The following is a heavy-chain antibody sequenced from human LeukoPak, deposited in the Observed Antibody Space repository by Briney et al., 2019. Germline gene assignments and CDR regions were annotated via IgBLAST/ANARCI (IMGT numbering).Heavy chain of an antibody. CDR3: ARVGIAARPGFDY. V-gene: IGHV4-39*07. Sequence: SETLSLTCTVSGGSISSSSYYWGWIRQPPGKGLEWIGSIYYSGSTYYNPSLESRVTISVDTSKNQFSLKLSSVTAADTAVYYCARVGIAARPGFDYWGQGTLVTVSS. CDR2: IYYSGST. D-gene: IGHD6-6*01. CDR1: GGSISSSSYY. J-gene: IGHJ4*02.